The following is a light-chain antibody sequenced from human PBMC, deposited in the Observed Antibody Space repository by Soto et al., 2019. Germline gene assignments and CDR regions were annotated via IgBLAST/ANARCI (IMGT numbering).Light chain of an antibody. V-gene: IGLV8-61*01. Sequence: QAVVTQESSFSVSPGGTVTLTCGLISGSVSTANNPNWYQQTPVQAPRTLFYSTSTRSSGVPDRFSGSILGNKAALTITGAQADDESDYYCALFMGNGISVFGTGTKLTVL. CDR2: STS. J-gene: IGLJ1*01. CDR1: SGSVSTANN. CDR3: ALFMGNGISV.